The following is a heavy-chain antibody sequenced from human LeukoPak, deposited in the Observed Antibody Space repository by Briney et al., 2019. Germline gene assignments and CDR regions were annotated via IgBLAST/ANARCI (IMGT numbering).Heavy chain of an antibody. CDR2: VYYSGST. CDR3: ARDFWDGDRGHDNPRIDY. D-gene: IGHD3-10*01. V-gene: IGHV4-59*12. CDR1: GASISGYY. Sequence: SETLSLTCTVSGASISGYYWSWIRQPPGKGLEWIGFVYYSGSTNYSPSLKSRATISIDTPKNQFSLRLSSVTAADTAVYYCARDFWDGDRGHDNPRIDYWGQGTLVTISS. J-gene: IGHJ4*02.